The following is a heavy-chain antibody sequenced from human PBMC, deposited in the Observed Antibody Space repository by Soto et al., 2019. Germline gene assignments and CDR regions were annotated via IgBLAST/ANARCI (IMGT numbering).Heavy chain of an antibody. J-gene: IGHJ5*02. CDR3: ATRPAADWFDP. V-gene: IGHV4-4*02. CDR1: GDSITNNYW. D-gene: IGHD2-2*01. CDR2: IYHTGNI. Sequence: QVQLQESGPGLVKPSGTLSLTCGVSGDSITNNYWCSWVRQPPGKGLEWIGEIYHTGNINYSPSLTSRVTISLDKSKNQFFLKLSSVTAADTAVYYCATRPAADWFDPWGQGTLVSVSS.